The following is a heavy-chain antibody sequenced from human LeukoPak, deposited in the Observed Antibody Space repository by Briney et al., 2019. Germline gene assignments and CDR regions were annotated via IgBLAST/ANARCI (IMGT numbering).Heavy chain of an antibody. CDR3: ARGKGSTTVTTPYYYGMDV. CDR2: IYYSGST. V-gene: IGHV4-59*01. CDR1: GGSISSCY. D-gene: IGHD4-17*01. J-gene: IGHJ6*02. Sequence: SETLSLTCTVSGGSISSCYWSWIRQPPGKGLEWIGYIYYSGSTNYNPSLKSRVTISVDTSKNQFSLKLSSVTAADTAVYYCARGKGSTTVTTPYYYGMDVWGQGTTVTVSS.